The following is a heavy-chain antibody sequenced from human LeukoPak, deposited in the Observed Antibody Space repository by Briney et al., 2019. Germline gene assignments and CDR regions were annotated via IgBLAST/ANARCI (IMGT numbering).Heavy chain of an antibody. D-gene: IGHD6-19*01. CDR3: AKHPYGSVRYFFDC. CDR2: VGGSDDST. CDR1: GFTFSRYA. Sequence: GGSLRLSCEASGFTFSRYAMSWVRQAPGKGLEWVSVVGGSDDSTYYADPVKGRFTISRDNSKNALFLQMNSLRAEDTAVYYCAKHPYGSVRYFFDCWGQGTLVTVSS. J-gene: IGHJ4*02. V-gene: IGHV3-23*01.